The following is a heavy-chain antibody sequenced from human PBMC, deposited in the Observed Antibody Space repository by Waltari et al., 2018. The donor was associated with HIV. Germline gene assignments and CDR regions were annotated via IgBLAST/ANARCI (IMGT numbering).Heavy chain of an antibody. CDR1: GFSFSSYA. J-gene: IGHJ6*02. V-gene: IGHV3-23*04. CDR3: AKNIFAAYYDSVDV. CDR2: IRGSGGST. Sequence: VQLVESGGGLVQPGGSLRLSCAASGFSFSSYAMTWVRQAAGKGLEGVSGIRGSGGSTYYADSGKGRFTISRDNTKNTLFVQLNSLRAEDTAVYDCAKNIFAAYYDSVDVWGQGTTVTVSS. D-gene: IGHD3-9*01.